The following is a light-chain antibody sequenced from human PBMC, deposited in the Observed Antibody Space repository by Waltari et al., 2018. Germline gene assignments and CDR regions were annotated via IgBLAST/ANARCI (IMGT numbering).Light chain of an antibody. CDR1: QSISSY. Sequence: DIQMTQSPSSLSASVGDRVTITCRASQSISSYLNWYQQKPGKAPKLLIYAASSLQSGVPSRLSGSGSGTDFTLTISSLQPEDFATYYCQQSYSTVLTFGPGTKVDIK. J-gene: IGKJ3*01. CDR2: AAS. V-gene: IGKV1-39*01. CDR3: QQSYSTVLT.